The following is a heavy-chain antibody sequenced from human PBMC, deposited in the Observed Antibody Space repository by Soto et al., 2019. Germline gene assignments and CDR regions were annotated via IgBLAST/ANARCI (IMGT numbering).Heavy chain of an antibody. V-gene: IGHV1-3*01. Sequence: GASVKVSCKASGHSFTIYAMHWVRQAPGQRLEWMGWINAGNGNTKYSQKFQGRVTITRDTSASTAYMELSSLRSEDTAVYYCARGSGLTYFDYWGQGTLVTVSS. CDR1: GHSFTIYA. CDR3: ARGSGLTYFDY. D-gene: IGHD3-10*01. CDR2: INAGNGNT. J-gene: IGHJ4*02.